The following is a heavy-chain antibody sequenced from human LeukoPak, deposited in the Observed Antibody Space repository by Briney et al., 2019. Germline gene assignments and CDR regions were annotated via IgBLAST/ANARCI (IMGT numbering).Heavy chain of an antibody. CDR3: AHSYDTGGNYYSRFDN. V-gene: IGHV2-5*01. CDR1: GFSLTTSGVG. CDR2: IYWNDHK. Sequence: GSGPTLVNPTQTLTLTCTFSGFSLTTSGVGVGWIRQPPGKALEWLALIYWNDHKPYSPALRSRLTVTKDTSKNQVVLTMTNMDLVDTATYYCAHSYDTGGNYYSRFDNWGQGTLVTVSS. D-gene: IGHD3-22*01. J-gene: IGHJ4*02.